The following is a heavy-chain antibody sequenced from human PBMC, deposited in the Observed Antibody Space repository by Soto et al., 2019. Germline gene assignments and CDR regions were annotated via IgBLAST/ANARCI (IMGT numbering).Heavy chain of an antibody. V-gene: IGHV1-18*01. CDR1: GYTFSNDA. D-gene: IGHD1-7*01. CDR3: ARASRYYWNYMMY. CDR2: VSAYNGNT. Sequence: QVQLVQSGAEVKKPGASVKVSCKASGYTFSNDAITWVRQAPGQGLEWMGWVSAYNGNTNYAQNFKGRVTMTTDTSTSTAYMEIRSLRYDDTAVYFCARASRYYWNYMMYWGQGTLVTVSS. J-gene: IGHJ4*02.